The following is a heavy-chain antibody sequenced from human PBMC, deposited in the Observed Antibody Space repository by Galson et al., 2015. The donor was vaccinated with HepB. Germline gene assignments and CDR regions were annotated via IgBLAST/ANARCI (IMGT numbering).Heavy chain of an antibody. CDR2: IYYSGST. J-gene: IGHJ3*02. CDR1: GDSISSGGYN. CDR3: ARHRREYDSGSYYNAPVAFDI. V-gene: IGHV4-31*03. Sequence: TLSLTCSVSGDSISSGGYNWSWIRQHPGKGLEWIGYIYYSGSTYYNPSLKSRVTISVDTSKNQFSLKLSSVTAADTAVYYCARHRREYDSGSYYNAPVAFDIWGQGTMVTVSS. D-gene: IGHD3-10*01.